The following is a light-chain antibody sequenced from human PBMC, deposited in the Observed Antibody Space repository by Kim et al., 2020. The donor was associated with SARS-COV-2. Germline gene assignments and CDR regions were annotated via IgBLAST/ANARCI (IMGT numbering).Light chain of an antibody. CDR2: GAS. V-gene: IGKV3-20*01. CDR1: QSVSSSY. CDR3: QQYGSLPYT. Sequence: SSPGERATLSCRASQSVSSSYLAWYQQKPGQAPRLLIYGASSRATGIPDRFSGSGSGTDFTLTISRLEPEDFAVYYCQQYGSLPYTFGQGTKLEI. J-gene: IGKJ2*01.